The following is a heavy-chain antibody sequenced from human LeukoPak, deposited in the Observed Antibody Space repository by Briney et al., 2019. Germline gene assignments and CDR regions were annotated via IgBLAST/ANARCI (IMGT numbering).Heavy chain of an antibody. D-gene: IGHD3-22*01. CDR1: GFSFSSYS. J-gene: IGHJ4*02. CDR2: ITSSSSTM. V-gene: IGHV3-48*01. Sequence: GGSLRLSCAASGFSFSSYSTNWVRQAPGKGLEWVSYITSSSSTMYYADAVKGRFAISRDNAKNSLYLQMNSLRAEDTAVYYCARKSGSSGYPFDYWGQGTLVTVSS. CDR3: ARKSGSSGYPFDY.